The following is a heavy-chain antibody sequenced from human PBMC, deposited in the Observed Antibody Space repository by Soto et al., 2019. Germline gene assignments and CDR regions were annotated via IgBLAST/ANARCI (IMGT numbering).Heavy chain of an antibody. V-gene: IGHV4-31*03. CDR2: IYYSGST. CDR1: GGSISSGGYY. CDR3: ATRDPGIAAAGTGAFDI. D-gene: IGHD6-13*01. Sequence: QVQLQESGPGLVKPSQTLSLTCTVSGGSISSGGYYWSWIRQHPGKRLEWIGYIYYSGSTYYNPSLKSRVTISVDTSTTQFSLKLSSVTAADTAVYYCATRDPGIAAAGTGAFDIWGQGTMVTVSS. J-gene: IGHJ3*02.